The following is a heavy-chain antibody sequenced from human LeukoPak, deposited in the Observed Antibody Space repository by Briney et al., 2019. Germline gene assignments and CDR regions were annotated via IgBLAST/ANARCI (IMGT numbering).Heavy chain of an antibody. CDR2: INTDGSST. J-gene: IGHJ4*02. D-gene: IGHD5-18*01. CDR3: ARGYNYGYWIDY. CDR1: GFTFSSYW. Sequence: GGSLRLSCAASGFTFSSYWMHWVRQAPGKWLVWVSRINTDGSSTSYVDSGKGRFNISRDNAKNTLYLQMNSLRAEDTAVYYCARGYNYGYWIDYWGQGTLVTVSS. V-gene: IGHV3-74*01.